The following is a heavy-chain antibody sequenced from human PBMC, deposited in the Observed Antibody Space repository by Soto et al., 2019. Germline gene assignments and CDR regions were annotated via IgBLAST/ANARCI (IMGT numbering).Heavy chain of an antibody. CDR2: ISVHNGNT. D-gene: IGHD3-10*01. V-gene: IGHV1-18*01. CDR3: ARGYYYGSGRPTPGGMDV. J-gene: IGHJ6*02. Sequence: ASVKVSCKASGYTFTSYGISWVRQAPGQGLEWMGWISVHNGNTNYAQNLQGRVTMTTDTSTSTAYMELRSLRSDDTAVYYCARGYYYGSGRPTPGGMDVWGQGTTVTVSS. CDR1: GYTFTSYG.